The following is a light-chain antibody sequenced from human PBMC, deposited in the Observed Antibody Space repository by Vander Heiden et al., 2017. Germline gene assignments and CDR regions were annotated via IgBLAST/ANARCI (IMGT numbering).Light chain of an antibody. CDR1: SPNIGAHYN. Sequence: QSVLTQPPSVSGAPGQRVTIPCTGSSPNIGAHYNVHWYQQVPGTAPKLLIYDSTKRPSGVPDRFSGSKSGTSASLAITGLQAEDEADYYCQSYDSILTVSLFFGTGTKVTVL. CDR2: DST. CDR3: QSYDSILTVSLF. V-gene: IGLV1-40*01. J-gene: IGLJ1*01.